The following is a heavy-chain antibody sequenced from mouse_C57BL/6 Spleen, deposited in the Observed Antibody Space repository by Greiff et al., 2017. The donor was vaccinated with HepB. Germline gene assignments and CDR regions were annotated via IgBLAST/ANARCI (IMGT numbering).Heavy chain of an antibody. V-gene: IGHV1-69*01. CDR2: IDPSDSYT. J-gene: IGHJ2*01. CDR1: GYTFPSYW. D-gene: IGHD2-3*01. Sequence: VQLQQPGAELVMPGASVKLSCKASGYTFPSYWMHWVKQRPGQGLEWIGEIDPSDSYTNYNQKFKGKSTLTVDKSSSTAYMQLSSLTSEDSAVYYCARPIYDGYYSYYFDGWRQGTTLTVSS. CDR3: ARPIYDGYYSYYFDG.